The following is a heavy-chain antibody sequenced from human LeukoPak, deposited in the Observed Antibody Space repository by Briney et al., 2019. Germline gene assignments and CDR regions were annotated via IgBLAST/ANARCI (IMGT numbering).Heavy chain of an antibody. CDR2: IYYSGST. J-gene: IGHJ5*02. Sequence: SETLSLTCTVSGGSISSYYWSWIRQPPGKGLEWIGFIYYSGSTNYNPSLKSRVTISVDTSKNQFSLKLSSVTAADTAVYYCVRDRAAAGHWFDPWGQGTLVTVSS. CDR3: VRDRAAAGHWFDP. V-gene: IGHV4-59*01. CDR1: GGSISSYY. D-gene: IGHD6-13*01.